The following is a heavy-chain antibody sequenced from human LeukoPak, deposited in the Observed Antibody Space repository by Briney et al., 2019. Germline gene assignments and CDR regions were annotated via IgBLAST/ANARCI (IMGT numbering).Heavy chain of an antibody. V-gene: IGHV1-24*01. J-gene: IGHJ3*02. D-gene: IGHD3-16*02. CDR2: FDPEDGET. CDR3: ATIMITFGGVIVMPWAFDI. Sequence: ASVKVSCKVSGYTLTELSMHWVRQAPRKGLEWMGGFDPEDGETIYAQKFQGRVTMTEDTSTDTAYMELSSLRSEDTAVYYCATIMITFGGVIVMPWAFDIWGQGTMVTVSS. CDR1: GYTLTELS.